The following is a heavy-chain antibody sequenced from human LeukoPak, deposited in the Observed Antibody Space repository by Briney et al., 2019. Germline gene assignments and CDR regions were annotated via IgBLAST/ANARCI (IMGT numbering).Heavy chain of an antibody. V-gene: IGHV4-30-4*01. D-gene: IGHD4-23*01. Sequence: PSETLSLTCTVSGGSISSYYWSWIRQPPGKGLEWIGYIYYSGSTYYNPSLKSRVTISVDTSKNQFSLKLSSVTAADTAVYYCARDSDYGGEDDPWGQGTLVTVSS. J-gene: IGHJ5*02. CDR2: IYYSGST. CDR1: GGSISSYY. CDR3: ARDSDYGGEDDP.